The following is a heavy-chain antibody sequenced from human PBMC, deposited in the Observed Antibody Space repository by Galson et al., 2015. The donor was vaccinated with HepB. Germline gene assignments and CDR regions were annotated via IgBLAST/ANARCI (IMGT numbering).Heavy chain of an antibody. Sequence: SVKVSCKASGYTFRHYGISWVRQAPGQGLEWMGRISGYNGNTNYAQKLQGRVTMTTDISTSTVYMELRSLRSDDTAVYYCARDTSYGDSSLCYWGQGTLVTVSS. V-gene: IGHV1-18*01. D-gene: IGHD4-17*01. CDR3: ARDTSYGDSSLCY. CDR2: ISGYNGNT. J-gene: IGHJ4*02. CDR1: GYTFRHYG.